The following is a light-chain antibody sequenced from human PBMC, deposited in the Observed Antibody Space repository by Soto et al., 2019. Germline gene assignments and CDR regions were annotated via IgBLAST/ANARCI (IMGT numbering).Light chain of an antibody. CDR2: DVT. Sequence: QSALTQPASVSGSPGQSITISCTGTSSDIGAYNYVSWFQQHPGKAPKLMIDDVTNRTSGVSYRFSGSKSGNTASLTISGLQADAEADYYCSAYTTFTTRSFGTGTKLTVL. V-gene: IGLV2-14*03. J-gene: IGLJ1*01. CDR3: SAYTTFTTRS. CDR1: SSDIGAYNY.